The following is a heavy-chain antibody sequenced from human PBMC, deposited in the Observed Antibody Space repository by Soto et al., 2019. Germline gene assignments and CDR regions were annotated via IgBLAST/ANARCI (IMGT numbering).Heavy chain of an antibody. V-gene: IGHV3-30*18. J-gene: IGHJ6*02. Sequence: QVQLVESGGGVVQPGRSLRLSCAASGFTFSSYGMHWVRQAPGKGLEWVAVISYDGSNKYYADSVMGRFTISRDNSKNTLYLRMNSLRAEDTAVYYCAKDKDNWNVFADSHYGMDVWGQGTTVTVSS. CDR3: AKDKDNWNVFADSHYGMDV. CDR1: GFTFSSYG. D-gene: IGHD1-1*01. CDR2: ISYDGSNK.